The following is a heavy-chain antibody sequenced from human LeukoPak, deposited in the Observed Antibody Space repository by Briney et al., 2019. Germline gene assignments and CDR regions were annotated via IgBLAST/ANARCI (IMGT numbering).Heavy chain of an antibody. CDR2: IRSKAYGGTT. CDR3: TRGSTRARIAAAGTVH. Sequence: GGSLRLSCTASGFTFGDYAMSWVRQAPGKGLEWVGFIRSKAYGGTTEYAASMKGRFTISRDDSKSIAYLQMNSLKTEDTAVYYCTRGSTRARIAAAGTVHWGQGTLVTVSS. J-gene: IGHJ4*02. D-gene: IGHD6-13*01. V-gene: IGHV3-49*04. CDR1: GFTFGDYA.